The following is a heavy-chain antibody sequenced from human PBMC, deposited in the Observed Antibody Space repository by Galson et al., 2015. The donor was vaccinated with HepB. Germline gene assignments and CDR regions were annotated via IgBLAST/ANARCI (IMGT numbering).Heavy chain of an antibody. V-gene: IGHV3-30*18. CDR1: GFTFSSYG. CDR3: AKVTIRFLEWLLPEDY. D-gene: IGHD3-3*01. J-gene: IGHJ4*02. CDR2: ISYDGSNK. Sequence: SLRLSCAASGFTFSSYGMHWVRQAPGKGLEWVAVISYDGSNKYYADSVKGRFTISRDNSKNTLYLQMNSLRAEDTAVYYCAKVTIRFLEWLLPEDYWGQGTLVTVSS.